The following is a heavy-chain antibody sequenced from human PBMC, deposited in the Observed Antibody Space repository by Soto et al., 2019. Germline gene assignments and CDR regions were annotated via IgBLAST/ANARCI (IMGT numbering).Heavy chain of an antibody. Sequence: QVQLVQSGAEVKKPGSSVKVSCKAPGGTFSSYAISWVRQAPGQGLEWMGGIIPIFGTANYAQKFQGRVTITADESTSTDYMELSSPRSEDTAVYYCARSQGGSTSLDIYYYYYYGTDVWGQGTTVTVSS. CDR2: IIPIFGTA. V-gene: IGHV1-69*01. J-gene: IGHJ6*02. CDR1: GGTFSSYA. CDR3: ARSQGGSTSLDIYYYYYYGTDV. D-gene: IGHD2-2*01.